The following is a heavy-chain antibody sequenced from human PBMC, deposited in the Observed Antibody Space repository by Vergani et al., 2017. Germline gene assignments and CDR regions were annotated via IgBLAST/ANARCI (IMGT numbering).Heavy chain of an antibody. CDR3: AREERSNTSPFVGD. V-gene: IGHV3-23*04. D-gene: IGHD2/OR15-2a*01. Sequence: VHLVESGGGVVQPGRSLTLSCVASGFSFRGRGMHWVRQTSGKGLEWVSAISGHGDRTYYADSVKGRFTISRDNSKNTVYLQMNSLKAEDRATYYCAREERSNTSPFVGDWGQGTLVTV. J-gene: IGHJ4*02. CDR2: ISGHGDRT. CDR1: GFSFRGRG.